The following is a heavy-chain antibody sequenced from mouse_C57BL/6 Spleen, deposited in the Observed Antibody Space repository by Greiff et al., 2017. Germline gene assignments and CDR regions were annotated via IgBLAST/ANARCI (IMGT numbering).Heavy chain of an antibody. V-gene: IGHV1-22*01. CDR1: GYNFTDYN. CDR3: ARGIYYYGCSDRDAIDY. CDR2: INPNNGGT. Sequence: VQLLQSGPELVKPGASVKMSCKASGYNFTDYNMHWVKQSHGQSLEWIGYINPNNGGTSYNQKFKGKATLTANKSSSTAYMELRSLTSEEAAVNYCARGIYYYGCSDRDAIDYWGQGTSVTVSS. D-gene: IGHD1-1*01. J-gene: IGHJ4*01.